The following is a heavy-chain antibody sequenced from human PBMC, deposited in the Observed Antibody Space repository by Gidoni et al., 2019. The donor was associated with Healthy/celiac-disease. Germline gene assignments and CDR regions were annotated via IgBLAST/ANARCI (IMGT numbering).Heavy chain of an antibody. J-gene: IGHJ4*02. V-gene: IGHV3-48*01. CDR1: GFPFSSYS. CDR3: ARESPSIAALGLDY. D-gene: IGHD6-6*01. Sequence: ELQLVASGGGLVQPGGSLRLSCASSGFPFSSYSMNWVRQAPGKGLEWVSYISSSSSTIYYADSVKGRFTISRDNAKNSLYLQMNSLRAEDTAVYYCARESPSIAALGLDYWGQGTLVTVSS. CDR2: ISSSSSTI.